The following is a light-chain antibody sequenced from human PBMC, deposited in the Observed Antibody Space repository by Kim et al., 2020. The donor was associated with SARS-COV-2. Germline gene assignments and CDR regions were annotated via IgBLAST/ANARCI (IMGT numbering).Light chain of an antibody. CDR2: RAS. V-gene: IGKV3-15*01. J-gene: IGKJ1*01. CDR3: HQYNNWWT. CDR1: QSVSSS. Sequence: SVSLRGRSALSCRASQSVSSSLAWYQQKPGQAPRLLIYRASTRATGIPARFSGSGSGTDFTLTISSLQSEDFAVYYCHQYNNWWTFGQGTKVDIK.